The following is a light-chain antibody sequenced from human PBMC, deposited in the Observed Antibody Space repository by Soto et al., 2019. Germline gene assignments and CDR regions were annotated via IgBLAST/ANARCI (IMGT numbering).Light chain of an antibody. V-gene: IGLV2-14*01. CDR3: TSYSRYRVLV. Sequence: QSVLTQPASVSGSLGQSITISCTGTSSDIGGYKYVSWYQQHPGKAPKLIIFEVSNRPSGVSDRFSGPNSGNTASLTISGLQAEEEADYYCTSYSRYRVLVFGGGTKVTVL. CDR1: SSDIGGYKY. J-gene: IGLJ3*02. CDR2: EVS.